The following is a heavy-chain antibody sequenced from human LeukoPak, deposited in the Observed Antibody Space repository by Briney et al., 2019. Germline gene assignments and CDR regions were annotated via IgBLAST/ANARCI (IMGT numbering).Heavy chain of an antibody. Sequence: ASVKVSCKASGYTFKSYGINWVRQAPGQGLEWMGWISAYNGNTNYAQKVQGRVTMTIDTSTSTAYMEMRSLRSDDTAVYYCARGGPRYYYDSSGRFDYWGQGTLVTVSS. V-gene: IGHV1-18*01. CDR3: ARGGPRYYYDSSGRFDY. D-gene: IGHD3-22*01. CDR1: GYTFKSYG. J-gene: IGHJ4*02. CDR2: ISAYNGNT.